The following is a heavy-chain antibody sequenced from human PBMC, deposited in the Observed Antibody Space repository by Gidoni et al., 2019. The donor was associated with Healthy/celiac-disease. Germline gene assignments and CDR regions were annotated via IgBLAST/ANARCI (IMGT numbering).Heavy chain of an antibody. Sequence: VQPAQSGPEAKKPGESLKTSRKGSGYSFTSYWIGWVRQMPGKGLEWMGIIQPGDTETRYSQSFQSQVTISADKSISTAYLQWSSLKASDTAMYYCAGHWSDYYDSSGYYFFGYWGQGTLVTVSS. D-gene: IGHD3-22*01. CDR2: IQPGDTET. CDR1: GYSFTSYW. CDR3: AGHWSDYYDSSGYYFFGY. J-gene: IGHJ4*02. V-gene: IGHV5-51*01.